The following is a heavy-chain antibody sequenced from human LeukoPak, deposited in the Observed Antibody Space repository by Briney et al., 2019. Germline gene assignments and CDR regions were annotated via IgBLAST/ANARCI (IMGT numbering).Heavy chain of an antibody. V-gene: IGHV1-18*01. CDR1: GYTFSTYG. CDR2: ISGYNANT. Sequence: ASVKVSCKASGYTFSTYGIAWVRQAPGLGLEWMGWISGYNANTNYAQKFQGRVTMTTDTTTTTAYMELRSLRSDDTAVYYCAKDPSKYLYYYYGMDVWGQGTTVTVSS. CDR3: AKDPSKYLYYYYGMDV. D-gene: IGHD4-11*01. J-gene: IGHJ6*02.